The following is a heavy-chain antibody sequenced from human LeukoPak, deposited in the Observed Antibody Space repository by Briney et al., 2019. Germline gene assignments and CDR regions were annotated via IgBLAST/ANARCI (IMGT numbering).Heavy chain of an antibody. Sequence: SETLSLTCTVSGGSISSYYWSWIRQPPGKGLEWIGYIYYSGSTNYNPSLRSRVTISVDTSKNQFSLKLSSVTAADTAVYYCARGDGYSYGYDYYYGMDVWGQGTTVTVSS. J-gene: IGHJ6*02. CDR1: GGSISSYY. D-gene: IGHD5-18*01. V-gene: IGHV4-59*01. CDR3: ARGDGYSYGYDYYYGMDV. CDR2: IYYSGST.